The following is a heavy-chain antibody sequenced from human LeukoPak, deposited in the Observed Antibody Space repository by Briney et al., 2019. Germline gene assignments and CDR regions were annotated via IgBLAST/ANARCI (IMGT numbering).Heavy chain of an antibody. D-gene: IGHD3-10*01. V-gene: IGHV3-23*01. J-gene: IGHJ4*02. CDR1: GFTFSSYG. CDR3: AKGHYYGSGSLDY. CDR2: IGGRDGST. Sequence: GGSLRLSCAASGFTFSSYGMSWVRKAPGKGLEWVSAIGGRDGSTYYADSVKGRFTISRDNSKNTLYVQMNSLRAEDTAVYYCAKGHYYGSGSLDYWGQGTLVTVSS.